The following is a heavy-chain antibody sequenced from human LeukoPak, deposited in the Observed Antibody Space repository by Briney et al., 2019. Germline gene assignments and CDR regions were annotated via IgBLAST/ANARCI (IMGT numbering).Heavy chain of an antibody. Sequence: HPGGSLRLPCAASGFTFSSYAMSWVRQAPGKGLEWVSAISGSGGSTYYADSVKGRFTISRDNSKNTLYLQMNSLRAEDTAVYYCAKDPLNFYSSSWYGGDYWGQGTLVTVSS. V-gene: IGHV3-23*01. CDR1: GFTFSSYA. D-gene: IGHD6-13*01. J-gene: IGHJ4*02. CDR2: ISGSGGST. CDR3: AKDPLNFYSSSWYGGDY.